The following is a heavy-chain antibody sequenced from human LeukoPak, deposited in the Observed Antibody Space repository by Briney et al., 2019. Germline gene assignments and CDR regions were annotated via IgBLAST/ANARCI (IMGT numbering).Heavy chain of an antibody. Sequence: GGSLRLSCAASGFTFSSYSMNWVRQAPGKGLEWVSSISSSSSYIYYADSVKGRFTISRDNAKNSLYLQMNGLRAEDTAVYYCARWGNTAMVTYHYYYMDVWGKGTTVTVSS. CDR1: GFTFSSYS. V-gene: IGHV3-21*01. CDR2: ISSSSSYI. D-gene: IGHD5-18*01. J-gene: IGHJ6*03. CDR3: ARWGNTAMVTYHYYYMDV.